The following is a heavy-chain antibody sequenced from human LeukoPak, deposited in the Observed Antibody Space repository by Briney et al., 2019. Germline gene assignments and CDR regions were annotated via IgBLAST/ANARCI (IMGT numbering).Heavy chain of an antibody. CDR2: INTNTGNP. D-gene: IGHD6-19*01. CDR1: GYTFTSYA. J-gene: IGHJ6*02. V-gene: IGHV7-4-1*02. Sequence: GASVKVSCKASGYTFTSYAMNWVRQAPGQGLEWMGWINTNTGNPTYAQGFTGRFVFSLDTSVSTAYLQISSLKAEDTAVYYCAREESIAVAAPWGMDVWGQGTTVTVSS. CDR3: AREESIAVAAPWGMDV.